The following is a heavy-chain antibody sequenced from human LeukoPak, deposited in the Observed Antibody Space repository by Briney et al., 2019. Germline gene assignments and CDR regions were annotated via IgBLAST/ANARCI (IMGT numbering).Heavy chain of an antibody. Sequence: SETLSLTCTVSGGSISSGGYYWSWLRQHPGKGLEWIGYIYYSGSTYYNPSLKSRVTISVDTSKNQFSLKLSSVTAADTAVYYCAAHHTAMVMGYWGQGNLVTVSS. V-gene: IGHV4-31*03. CDR2: IYYSGST. CDR1: GGSISSGGYY. D-gene: IGHD5-18*01. J-gene: IGHJ4*02. CDR3: AAHHTAMVMGY.